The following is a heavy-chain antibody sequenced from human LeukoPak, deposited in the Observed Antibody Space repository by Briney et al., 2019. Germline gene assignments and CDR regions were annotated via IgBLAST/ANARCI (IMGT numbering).Heavy chain of an antibody. CDR3: ARVRLWFGESGHNDY. V-gene: IGHV3-20*04. Sequence: PGGSLRLSCAASGFTFDDYAMHWVRHAPGKGLEWVSLISWNGGSTGYADSVKGRFTISRDNAKNSLYLQMNSLRAEDTAVYYCARVRLWFGESGHNDYWGQGTLVTVSS. J-gene: IGHJ4*02. CDR2: ISWNGGST. CDR1: GFTFDDYA. D-gene: IGHD3-10*01.